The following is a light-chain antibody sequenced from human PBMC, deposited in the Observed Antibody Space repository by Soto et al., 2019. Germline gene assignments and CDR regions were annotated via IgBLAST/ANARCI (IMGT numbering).Light chain of an antibody. CDR1: QSVSSY. V-gene: IGKV3-11*01. CDR3: QQRSNWPIT. J-gene: IGKJ5*01. Sequence: VLKQAAATRCVYPGEGGTLSCMASQSVSSYLAWYQQKPGQAPRLLIYDASNRAAGIPARFSGSGSGTDFSLTISSLEPEDFAVYYCQQRSNWPITFGQGPLLEI. CDR2: DAS.